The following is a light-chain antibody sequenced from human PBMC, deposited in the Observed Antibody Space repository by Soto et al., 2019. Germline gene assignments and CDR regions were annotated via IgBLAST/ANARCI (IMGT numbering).Light chain of an antibody. CDR2: DAS. CDR1: QSVSYY. J-gene: IGKJ4*01. Sequence: ETVLTQSPGTLSLSPGDRATLSCRASQSVSYYLAWYQQKPGQAPRLLIYDASNRATGIPARFSGSGSGTDFTLTISSLEPEDFALYYCQHRSHWLTFGGGTKVDI. CDR3: QHRSHWLT. V-gene: IGKV3-11*01.